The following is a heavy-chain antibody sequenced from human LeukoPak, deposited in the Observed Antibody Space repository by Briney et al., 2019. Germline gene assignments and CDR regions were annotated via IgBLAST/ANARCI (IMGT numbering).Heavy chain of an antibody. CDR1: GFTFSSYS. V-gene: IGHV3-21*01. J-gene: IGHJ4*02. CDR2: ISSSSSYI. D-gene: IGHD2-15*01. Sequence: GGSLRLSCTASGFTFSSYSMNWVRQAPGKGLEWVSSISSSSSYIYYADSVKGRFTISRDNAKNSLYLQMNSLRAEDTVVYYCASHGGSSLFDYWGQGTLVTVSS. CDR3: ASHGGSSLFDY.